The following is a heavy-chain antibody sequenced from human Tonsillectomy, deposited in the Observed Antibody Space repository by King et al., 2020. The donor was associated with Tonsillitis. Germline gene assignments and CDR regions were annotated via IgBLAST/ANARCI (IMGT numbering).Heavy chain of an antibody. J-gene: IGHJ6*03. CDR3: TRNIVIAPAAYYYYYYYYMDV. CDR1: GFTFGVYG. Sequence: VQLVESGGGFVEPGRSLRLSCSTSGFTFGVYGMFWFRQAPGRGLEWGGVIRSKNDGGTQRYAGGVEGSFTLSRDVYKGMDFLQLNKLKTEETAGYYCTRNIVIAPAAYYYYYYYYMDVWGKGTTVTVSS. CDR2: IRSKNDGGTQ. D-gene: IGHD2-2*01. V-gene: IGHV3-49*03.